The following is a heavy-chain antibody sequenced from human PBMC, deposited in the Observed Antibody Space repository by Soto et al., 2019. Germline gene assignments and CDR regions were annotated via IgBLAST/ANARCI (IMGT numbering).Heavy chain of an antibody. CDR2: ISYDGTNK. D-gene: IGHD4-17*01. Sequence: QVQLVESGGGEVQPGRSLTISCAASGFTFSTYGMHWVRQTPGKGLEWVAVISYDGTNKFYSDSVKGRFTISRDNFKNTRTMQMNSLRAEDTAVYSCAKDLQSYGDYDYYCYGMDVWGLGTRVTVSS. CDR1: GFTFSTYG. J-gene: IGHJ6*02. V-gene: IGHV3-30*18. CDR3: AKDLQSYGDYDYYCYGMDV.